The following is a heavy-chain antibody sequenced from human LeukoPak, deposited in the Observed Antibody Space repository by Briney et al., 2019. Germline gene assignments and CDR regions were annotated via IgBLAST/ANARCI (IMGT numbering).Heavy chain of an antibody. D-gene: IGHD6-6*01. V-gene: IGHV1-18*01. CDR2: ISAYNGNT. CDR1: GYTFTSYG. CDR3: ARDWLSSIAARPGGY. J-gene: IGHJ4*02. Sequence: ASEKVSCKASGYTFTSYGISWVRQAPGQGLEWMGWISAYNGNTNYAQKLQGRVTMTTDTSTSTAYMELRSLRSDDTAVYYCARDWLSSIAARPGGYWGQGTLVTVSS.